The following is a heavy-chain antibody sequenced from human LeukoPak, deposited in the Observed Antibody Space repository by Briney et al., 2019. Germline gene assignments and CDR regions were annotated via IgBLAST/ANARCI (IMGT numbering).Heavy chain of an antibody. D-gene: IGHD2-8*02. Sequence: QPGGSLRLSCAASGFTFSTYAMRWVRQAPGKGLEWVSAISGSGENPPYADSVKGRFAISGDNTKNPFYLQMNSLRAEDTAVYYCARRALVSSMDVWGQGTTVTVSS. V-gene: IGHV3-23*01. CDR1: GFTFSTYA. J-gene: IGHJ6*02. CDR3: ARRALVSSMDV. CDR2: ISGSGENP.